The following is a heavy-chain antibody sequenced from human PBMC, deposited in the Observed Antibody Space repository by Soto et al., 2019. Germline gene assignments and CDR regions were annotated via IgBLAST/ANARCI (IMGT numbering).Heavy chain of an antibody. CDR3: ARDIGWLFGYYYGMDV. CDR1: GYTFTSYG. CDR2: TSAYNGNT. V-gene: IGHV1-18*01. Sequence: ASVKVSCKASGYTFTSYGISWVRQAPGQGLEWMGWTSAYNGNTNYAQKLQGRVTMTTDTSTSTAYMELRSLRSDDTAVYYCARDIGWLFGYYYGMDVWGQGTTVTVSS. D-gene: IGHD3-10*02. J-gene: IGHJ6*02.